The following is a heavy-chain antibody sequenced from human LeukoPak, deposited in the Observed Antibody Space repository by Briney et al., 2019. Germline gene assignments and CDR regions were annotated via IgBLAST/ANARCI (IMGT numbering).Heavy chain of an antibody. D-gene: IGHD3-9*01. CDR2: IKSKTDGGTT. CDR1: GLTFSNAW. J-gene: IGHJ4*02. CDR3: TTRRTYDIPWDYFDY. V-gene: IGHV3-15*01. Sequence: GGSLRLSCAASGLTFSNAWMSWVRQAPGKGLEWVGRIKSKTDGGTTDYAAPVKGRFTISRDDSKNTLYLQMNSLKTEDTAVYYCTTRRTYDIPWDYFDYWGQGTLVTVSS.